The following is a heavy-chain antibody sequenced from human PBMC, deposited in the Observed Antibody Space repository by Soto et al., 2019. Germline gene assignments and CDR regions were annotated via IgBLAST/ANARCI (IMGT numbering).Heavy chain of an antibody. V-gene: IGHV4-31*03. J-gene: IGHJ5*02. CDR1: GGSITRGGYY. CDR2: LYYSGSP. CDR3: ARDYGSGVRWFDP. Sequence: PSETLSLTCSVSGGSITRGGYYWTWIRQHPGKGLEWIGYLYYSGSPYYNYNPSLKSRVTISVDTSTNQFSLKVTSVTVADTAVYFCARDYGSGVRWFDPWGQGTLVTVSS. D-gene: IGHD3-10*01.